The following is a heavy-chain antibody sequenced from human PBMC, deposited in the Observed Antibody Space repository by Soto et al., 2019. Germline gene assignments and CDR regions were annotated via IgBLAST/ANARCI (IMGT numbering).Heavy chain of an antibody. CDR3: AISYITNDAFDI. Sequence: QVQVQQWGAGLLKPSETLSLTCAVSSGPFSGYYWSWIRQSPGKGLEWIGEISHSGSTNYNPSLKSRVTISVDTSKNQFSLKLSSVTAADTAVYYCAISYITNDAFDIWGQGTLVTVSS. J-gene: IGHJ3*02. CDR2: ISHSGST. V-gene: IGHV4-34*01. D-gene: IGHD1-1*01. CDR1: SGPFSGYY.